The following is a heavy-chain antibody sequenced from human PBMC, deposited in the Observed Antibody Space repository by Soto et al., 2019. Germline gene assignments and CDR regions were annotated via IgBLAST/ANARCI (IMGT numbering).Heavy chain of an antibody. J-gene: IGHJ4*02. V-gene: IGHV4-59*03. CDR1: GRSMSSNY. Sequence: PSETLSLTCSVSGRSMSSNYWSWLRQSPDKGLEWLGYVFYGGTDYNPSLGGRVSISVQTSKSQFSLTLSSVTAADTAVYYCAAYRGALYFDFWGQGIQVTVSS. D-gene: IGHD4-4*01. CDR3: AAYRGALYFDF. CDR2: VFYGGT.